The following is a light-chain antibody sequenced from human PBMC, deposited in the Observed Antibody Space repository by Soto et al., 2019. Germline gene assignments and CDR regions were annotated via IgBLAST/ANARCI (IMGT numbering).Light chain of an antibody. CDR3: SSYTSSSTLCV. CDR1: SSDVGGYNY. V-gene: IGLV2-14*01. J-gene: IGLJ1*01. Sequence: QSVLTQPASVSGSPGQSITISCTGTSSDVGGYNYVSWYQQHPGKAPKLMIYDVSNRPSGVSNRFSGSKSGNTASLTISGLRAEDEADYYCSSYTSSSTLCVFGTGTKLTVL. CDR2: DVS.